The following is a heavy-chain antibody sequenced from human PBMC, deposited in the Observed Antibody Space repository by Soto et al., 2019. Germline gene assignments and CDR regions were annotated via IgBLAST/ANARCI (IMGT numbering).Heavy chain of an antibody. D-gene: IGHD4-17*01. CDR2: ISYSGTT. V-gene: IGHV4-30-4*01. CDR1: GGTIISGNYY. Sequence: PSETLSLTCTVSGGTIISGNYYWSWIRQPPGKGLEWIGFISYSGTTHYSASLRSRVSISVDTSKNQFSLDLSSVTAADTAVYYCATMGTPVTGLYYFDYWGQGTVVTVSS. CDR3: ATMGTPVTGLYYFDY. J-gene: IGHJ4*02.